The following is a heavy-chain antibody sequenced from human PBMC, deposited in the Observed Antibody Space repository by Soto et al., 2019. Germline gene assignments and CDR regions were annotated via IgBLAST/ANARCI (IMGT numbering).Heavy chain of an antibody. V-gene: IGHV1-69*08. CDR2: IIPILGIA. CDR3: ARDTGLGYCSGGSCYSVWYFDL. Sequence: QVQLVQSGAEVKKPGSSVKVSCKASGGTFSSYTISWVRQAPGQGLEWMGRIIPILGIANYAQKFQGRVTITADKSTSTAYMELSSLRSGDTAVYYCARDTGLGYCSGGSCYSVWYFDLWGRSTLVAVSS. D-gene: IGHD2-15*01. J-gene: IGHJ2*01. CDR1: GGTFSSYT.